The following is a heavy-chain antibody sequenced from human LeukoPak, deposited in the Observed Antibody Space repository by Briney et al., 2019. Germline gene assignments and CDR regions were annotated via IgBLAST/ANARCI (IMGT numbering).Heavy chain of an antibody. Sequence: HPGGSLRLSCAASGFTFSSYAMHWVRQAPGKGLEWVAVISYDGSNKYYADSVKGRFTISRDNSKNTLYLQMNSLRAEDTAVYYCAKDEDYSNPYYFDYWGQGTLVTVSS. D-gene: IGHD4-11*01. V-gene: IGHV3-30*04. J-gene: IGHJ4*02. CDR1: GFTFSSYA. CDR3: AKDEDYSNPYYFDY. CDR2: ISYDGSNK.